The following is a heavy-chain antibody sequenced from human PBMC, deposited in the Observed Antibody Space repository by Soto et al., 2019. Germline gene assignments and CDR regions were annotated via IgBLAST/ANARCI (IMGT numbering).Heavy chain of an antibody. V-gene: IGHV4-39*01. CDR1: GGSSSSSSYY. Sequence: SETLSLTCTVSGGSSSSSSYYWGWIRQPPGKGLEWIGSIYYSGSTYYNPSLKSRVTISVDTSKNQFSLKLSSVTAADTAVYYCARPGSEKYYDFWSGYYTIRGNWFDPWGQGTLVTVS. J-gene: IGHJ5*02. CDR2: IYYSGST. D-gene: IGHD3-3*01. CDR3: ARPGSEKYYDFWSGYYTIRGNWFDP.